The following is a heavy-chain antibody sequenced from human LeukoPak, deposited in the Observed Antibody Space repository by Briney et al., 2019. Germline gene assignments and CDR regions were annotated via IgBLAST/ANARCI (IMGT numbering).Heavy chain of an antibody. CDR3: AGGPYYDSSGYLPNYYGMDV. CDR1: GFTFSSSA. D-gene: IGHD3-22*01. V-gene: IGHV3-23*01. CDR2: ISASGGST. Sequence: PGGSLRLSCAASGFTFSSSAMSWVRQVPGKGLEWVSGISASGGSTSYADSVRGRFTISRDNSKNTLYVQMNSLRDEDTAVYYCAGGPYYDSSGYLPNYYGMDVWGQGTTVTVSS. J-gene: IGHJ6*02.